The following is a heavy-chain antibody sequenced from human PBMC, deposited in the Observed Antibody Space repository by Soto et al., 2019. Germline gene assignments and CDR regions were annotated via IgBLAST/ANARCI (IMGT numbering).Heavy chain of an antibody. J-gene: IGHJ4*02. V-gene: IGHV1-46*03. Sequence: SVKVSCKASGYTFTSYYMDWVRQAPGQGLEWMGIINPSGGSTSYAQKFQGRVTMTRDTSTSTVYMELSSLRSEVTAVYYCASTKHDYHLFDYWGQGTLVTVSS. CDR2: INPSGGST. CDR1: GYTFTSYY. D-gene: IGHD4-17*01. CDR3: ASTKHDYHLFDY.